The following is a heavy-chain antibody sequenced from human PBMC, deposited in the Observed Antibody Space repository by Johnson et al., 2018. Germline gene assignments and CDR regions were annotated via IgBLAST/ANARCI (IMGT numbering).Heavy chain of an antibody. CDR1: GFTFSSYG. Sequence: QVQLQESGGGVVPPVMSLRLSCAASGFTFSSYGMHWVRQAPGQGLEWVAVVSSDGGNKYADSVKGRFTISRDNSKNTLYLQMNSLRSEDTTVYYCAKGKQHGDNWGQGTLVTVSS. CDR3: AKGKQHGDN. CDR2: VSSDGGNK. J-gene: IGHJ4*02. D-gene: IGHD6-13*01. V-gene: IGHV3-30*18.